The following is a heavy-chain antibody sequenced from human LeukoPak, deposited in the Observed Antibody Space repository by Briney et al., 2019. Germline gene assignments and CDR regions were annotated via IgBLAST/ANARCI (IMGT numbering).Heavy chain of an antibody. V-gene: IGHV4-59*01. CDR3: ARASPGYSSGWYVY. CDR1: GGSISSYY. J-gene: IGHJ4*02. Sequence: PSETLSITCTVSGGSISSYYSSWIRQPPGKGLEWIGYIYYSGSTNYNPSLKSRVTISVDTSKNQFSLKLSSVTAADTAVYYCARASPGYSSGWYVYWGQGTLVTVSS. CDR2: IYYSGST. D-gene: IGHD6-19*01.